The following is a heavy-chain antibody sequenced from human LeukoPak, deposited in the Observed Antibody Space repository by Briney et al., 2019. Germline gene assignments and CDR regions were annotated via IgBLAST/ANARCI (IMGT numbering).Heavy chain of an antibody. CDR1: GFTFNSYW. D-gene: IGHD6-19*01. J-gene: IGHJ4*02. CDR3: ARLGPASSGWPESFDY. V-gene: IGHV3-7*03. CDR2: IKRDGSEK. Sequence: GESLRLSCAASGFTFNSYWMNWVRQAPGKGLEWVANIKRDGSEKYYVDSVKGRFTISRDNAKNSLDLQMNSLRVEDTAVYYCARLGPASSGWPESFDYWGQGTLVTVSS.